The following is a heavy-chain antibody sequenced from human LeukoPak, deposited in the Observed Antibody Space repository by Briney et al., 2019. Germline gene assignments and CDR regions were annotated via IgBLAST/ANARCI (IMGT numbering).Heavy chain of an antibody. CDR3: TGEGGCGGPLGY. Sequence: GGSLRLSCVGSGFDFGGVCGMGWVRQAPEKGLEWVATISGSGKNTYYADSVKGRFTISRDNARNTLYLQIDGLRPEGPAGYYLTGEGGCGGPLGYWGRGSLVTVSS. CDR2: ISGSGKNT. V-gene: IGHV3-23*01. CDR1: GFDFGGVCG. J-gene: IGHJ4*02. D-gene: IGHD3-16*01.